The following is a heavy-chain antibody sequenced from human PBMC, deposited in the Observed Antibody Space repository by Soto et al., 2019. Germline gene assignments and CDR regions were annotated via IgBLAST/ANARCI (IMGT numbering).Heavy chain of an antibody. Sequence: EVQLLESGGGFVQPGGSLRLSCAASGFTFSSYAMTWVRQAPGAGLEWVSSMSDSGGGTFYADSVRGRFTISRDASKNTLYLQMNSLRAEDTAVYYCASRFLSTDYYDYWGQGTLVTVSS. V-gene: IGHV3-23*01. D-gene: IGHD2-2*01. CDR3: ASRFLSTDYYDY. CDR1: GFTFSSYA. CDR2: MSDSGGGT. J-gene: IGHJ4*02.